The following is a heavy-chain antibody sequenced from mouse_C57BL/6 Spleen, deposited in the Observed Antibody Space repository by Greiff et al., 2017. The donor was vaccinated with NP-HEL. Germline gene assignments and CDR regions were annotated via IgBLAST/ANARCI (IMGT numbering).Heavy chain of an antibody. CDR2: ISDGGSYT. Sequence: EVHLVESGGGLVKPGGSLKLSCAASGFTFSSYAMSWVRQTPEKRLEWVATISDGGSYTYYPDNVKGRFTISRDNAKNNLYLQMSHLKSEDTAMYYCARENYYGSSPLAMDYWGQGTSVTVSS. D-gene: IGHD1-1*01. J-gene: IGHJ4*01. V-gene: IGHV5-4*01. CDR1: GFTFSSYA. CDR3: ARENYYGSSPLAMDY.